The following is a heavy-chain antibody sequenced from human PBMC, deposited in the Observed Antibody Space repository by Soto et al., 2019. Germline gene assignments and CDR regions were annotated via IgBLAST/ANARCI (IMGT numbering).Heavy chain of an antibody. CDR3: TTDPLYIITGTPYYYYGMDV. CDR2: IKSKTDGGTT. CDR1: GFTFSNAW. J-gene: IGHJ6*02. V-gene: IGHV3-15*01. Sequence: PGGSLRLSCAASGFTFSNAWMSWVRQAPGKGLEWVGRIKSKTDGGTTDYAAPVKGRFTISRDDSKNTLYLQMNSLKTEETAVYYCTTDPLYIITGTPYYYYGMDVWGQGTTVTVSS. D-gene: IGHD1-20*01.